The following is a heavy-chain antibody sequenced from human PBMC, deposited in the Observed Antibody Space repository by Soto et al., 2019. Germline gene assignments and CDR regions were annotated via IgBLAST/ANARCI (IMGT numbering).Heavy chain of an antibody. CDR2: VYYTGST. Sequence: SETLSLTCTVSGGSITNYYWTWIRQTPGKGLEWIGYVYYTGSTNYNPSLKSRVHISIDTSKNEFYLNLTSVTAAETAIYYCARGRYCLTGRCFPNWFESWGQGALVTVSS. CDR3: ARGRYCLTGRCFPNWFES. J-gene: IGHJ5*01. V-gene: IGHV4-59*12. CDR1: GGSITNYY. D-gene: IGHD7-27*01.